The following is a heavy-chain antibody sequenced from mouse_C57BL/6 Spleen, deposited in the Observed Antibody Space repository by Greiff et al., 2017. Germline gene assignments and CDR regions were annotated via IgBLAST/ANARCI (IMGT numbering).Heavy chain of an antibody. CDR1: GYTFTSYW. CDR3: AREEKIRYGTLYYFDY. CDR2: IDPSDSYT. D-gene: IGHD1-1*01. V-gene: IGHV1-69*01. J-gene: IGHJ2*01. Sequence: QVQLQQPGAELVMPGASVKLSCKASGYTFTSYWMHWVKQRPGQGLEWIGEIDPSDSYTNYNQKFKGKSTLTVDKSSSTAYMQLSSLTSEDSAVYYCAREEKIRYGTLYYFDYWGQGTTLTVSS.